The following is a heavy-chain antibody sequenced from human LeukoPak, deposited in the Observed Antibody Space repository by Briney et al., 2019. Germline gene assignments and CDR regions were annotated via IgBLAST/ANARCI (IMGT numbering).Heavy chain of an antibody. CDR1: GGSFSSSSHF. CDR2: IRNSGNT. Sequence: SETLSLTCTVSGGSFSSSSHFWGWLRQPPGRGLEWIGSIRNSGNTYYSPSLQSRVTISVDTSKNQFSLKLSSVTAADTAIYYCARHVNYYGSGRYFDYWGQGTLVTVSS. D-gene: IGHD3-10*01. CDR3: ARHVNYYGSGRYFDY. V-gene: IGHV4-39*01. J-gene: IGHJ4*02.